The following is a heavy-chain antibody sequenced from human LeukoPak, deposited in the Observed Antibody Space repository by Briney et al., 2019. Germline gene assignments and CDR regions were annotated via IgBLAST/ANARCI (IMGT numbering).Heavy chain of an antibody. D-gene: IGHD2-2*02. CDR2: ISGSGGST. CDR3: TSNLYCSTSSCYTLDN. V-gene: IGHV3-23*01. J-gene: IGHJ4*02. CDR1: GFTFSSYA. Sequence: GGSLRLSCAASGFTFSSYAMSWVRQAPGKGLEWVSAISGSGGSTYYADSVKGRFTISRDNSKNTLYLQMNSLRAEDTAVYFCTSNLYCSTSSCYTLDNWGQGTLVAVSP.